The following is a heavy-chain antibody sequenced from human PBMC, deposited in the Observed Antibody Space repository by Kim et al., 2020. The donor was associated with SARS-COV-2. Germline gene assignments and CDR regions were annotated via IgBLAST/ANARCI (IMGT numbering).Heavy chain of an antibody. V-gene: IGHV3-9*01. CDR2: ISWDRGSV. CDR3: TKGNDFWSGYQKSRYYYYMDG. CDR1: GFNFDDYA. D-gene: IGHD3-3*01. J-gene: IGHJ6*03. Sequence: GGSLRLSCAASGFNFDDYAMHWVRQPPGKGLEWVSGISWDRGSVGYADSVKGRFTISRDNVKKSLYLEMNSLRADDTALYYCTKGNDFWSGYQKSRYYYYMDGWGKGTTVTVSS.